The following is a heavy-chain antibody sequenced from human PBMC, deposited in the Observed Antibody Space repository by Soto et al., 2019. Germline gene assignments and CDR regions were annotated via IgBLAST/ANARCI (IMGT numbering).Heavy chain of an antibody. Sequence: SETLSLTCAVYGGSFSGYYWSWIRQPPGKGLEWIGEINHSGSTNYNPSLKSRVTISVDTSKNQFSLKLSSVTAADTAVYYCARGRKAAAGAIDYWGQGTLVTVSS. D-gene: IGHD6-13*01. CDR2: INHSGST. V-gene: IGHV4-34*01. J-gene: IGHJ4*02. CDR1: GGSFSGYY. CDR3: ARGRKAAAGAIDY.